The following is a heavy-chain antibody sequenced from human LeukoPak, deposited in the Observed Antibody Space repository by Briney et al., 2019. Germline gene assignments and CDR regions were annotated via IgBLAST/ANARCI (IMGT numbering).Heavy chain of an antibody. Sequence: SETLSLTCTVSGGSNTSYYWSWIRQPAGKGLEWIGRIYSTGSTNYNPSLKSRVTISVENSKNQFSLKLSSVTAADTAVYYCARDRSGWSGQEYWGQGNLVTVSS. CDR2: IYSTGST. CDR1: GGSNTSYY. D-gene: IGHD6-19*01. V-gene: IGHV4-4*07. J-gene: IGHJ4*02. CDR3: ARDRSGWSGQEY.